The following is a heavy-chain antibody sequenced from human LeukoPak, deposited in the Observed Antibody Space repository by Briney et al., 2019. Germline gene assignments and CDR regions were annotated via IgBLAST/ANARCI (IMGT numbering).Heavy chain of an antibody. CDR3: ARPYLRYSSDGAFDI. Sequence: ASVKVSCKASGYTFTSYAMHWVRQAPGQRLEWMGWINAGNGNTKYSQEFQGRVTITRDTSASTAYMELSSLRSEDMAVYYCARPYLRYSSDGAFDIWGQGTMVTVSS. CDR1: GYTFTSYA. CDR2: INAGNGNT. V-gene: IGHV1-3*03. D-gene: IGHD2/OR15-2a*01. J-gene: IGHJ3*02.